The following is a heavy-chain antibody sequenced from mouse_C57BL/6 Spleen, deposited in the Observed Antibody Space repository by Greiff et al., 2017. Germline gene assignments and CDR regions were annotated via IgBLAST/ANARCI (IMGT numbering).Heavy chain of an antibody. J-gene: IGHJ2*01. CDR1: GYTFTGYG. CDR2: IYPRSGNT. CDR3: ARSVYDYVDY. Sequence: VKLMESGAELARPGASVKLSCKASGYTFTGYGISWVKQRTGQGLEWIGEIYPRSGNTYYNEKFKGKATLTADKSSSTAYMELRSLTSEDSAVYFCARSVYDYVDYWGQGTTLTVSS. V-gene: IGHV1-81*01. D-gene: IGHD2-3*01.